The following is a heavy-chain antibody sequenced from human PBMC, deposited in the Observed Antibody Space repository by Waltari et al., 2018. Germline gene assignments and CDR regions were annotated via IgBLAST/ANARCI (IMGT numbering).Heavy chain of an antibody. D-gene: IGHD3-10*01. Sequence: QLQLRESGPGLLKPSETLSLTCTVSGGAISISSYYWGWIRQPPGTGLEWIAAIHHTGGTYYNPSLQSRVTIAADTSKDQFSLKLTSVTAADTAVYYCARHLRAYGAGNYYHGRVDYWGQGTLVTVSS. CDR3: ARHLRAYGAGNYYHGRVDY. CDR2: IHHTGGT. J-gene: IGHJ4*02. CDR1: GGAISISSYY. V-gene: IGHV4-39*01.